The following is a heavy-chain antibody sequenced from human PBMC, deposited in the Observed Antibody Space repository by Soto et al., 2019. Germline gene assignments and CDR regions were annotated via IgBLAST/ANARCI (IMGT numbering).Heavy chain of an antibody. V-gene: IGHV1-18*01. Sequence: ASVKVSCKASGDTFASFGFSWVRQAPGQGLEWLGWISAYNGNTHYAQKVRDRVTLTTDTSTNTAYMELRSLTSDDTAVYYCARAQGCIIARIRQYWGQGTRVTVFS. CDR3: ARAQGCIIARIRQY. CDR2: ISAYNGNT. CDR1: GDTFASFG. D-gene: IGHD3-16*01. J-gene: IGHJ4*02.